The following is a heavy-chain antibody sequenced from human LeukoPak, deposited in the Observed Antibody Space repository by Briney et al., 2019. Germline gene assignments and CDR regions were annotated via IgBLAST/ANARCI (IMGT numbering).Heavy chain of an antibody. CDR2: ISRSSSSV. CDR1: GFTFSTFI. Sequence: GGSLSLSCAASGFTFSTFIMNWVRQAPGKGPEWVSYISRSSSSVYYADSVKGRFTISRDNAKNSLYLQMNSLRAEDTAVYYCVRDQPLSGGQGFFDYWGQGALVTVSS. J-gene: IGHJ4*02. CDR3: VRDQPLSGGQGFFDY. V-gene: IGHV3-48*01. D-gene: IGHD7-27*01.